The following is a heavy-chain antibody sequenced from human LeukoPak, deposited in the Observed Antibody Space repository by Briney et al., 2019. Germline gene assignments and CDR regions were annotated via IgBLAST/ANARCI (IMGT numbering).Heavy chain of an antibody. V-gene: IGHV3-30*02. CDR2: IRYDGSNK. CDR3: ANRGMTTVTTGDY. Sequence: GGSLRLSCAASGFTFSSYGMHWVRQAPGKGLEWVAFIRYDGSNKYYADSVKGRFTISRDNSKNTLYLQMNSLRAEDTAVYYCANRGMTTVTTGDYWGQGTLVTVSS. D-gene: IGHD4-17*01. J-gene: IGHJ4*02. CDR1: GFTFSSYG.